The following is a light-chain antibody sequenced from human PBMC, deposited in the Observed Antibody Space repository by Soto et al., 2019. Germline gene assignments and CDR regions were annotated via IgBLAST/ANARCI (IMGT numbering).Light chain of an antibody. J-gene: IGKJ4*01. CDR3: QQHNSYPLT. Sequence: DIQMTQSPSTLSASVGDRVTITCRASQSIDRWLAWYQQRPGRAPKLLIYDVANLETGVPSRFSGSGSETEFTLTISSLQPDDFAIYYCQQHNSYPLTFGGGTKVEIK. CDR2: DVA. V-gene: IGKV1-5*01. CDR1: QSIDRW.